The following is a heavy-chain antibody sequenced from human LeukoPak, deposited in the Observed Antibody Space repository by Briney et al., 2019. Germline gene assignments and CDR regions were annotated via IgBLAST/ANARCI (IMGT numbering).Heavy chain of an antibody. V-gene: IGHV4-38-2*02. Sequence: SETLSLTRTVSGYSISSGYYWGWIQQPPGKGLEWIGSIYHSGSTYYNPSLKSRVTISVDTSKNQFSLKLSSVTAADTAVYYCARGSYDYYDSSGYLFDYWGQGTLVTVSS. CDR2: IYHSGST. D-gene: IGHD3-22*01. J-gene: IGHJ4*02. CDR3: ARGSYDYYDSSGYLFDY. CDR1: GYSISSGYY.